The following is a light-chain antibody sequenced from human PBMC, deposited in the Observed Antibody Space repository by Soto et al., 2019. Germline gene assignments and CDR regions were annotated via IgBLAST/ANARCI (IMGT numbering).Light chain of an antibody. CDR1: SSDGGGYNF. CDR2: EVS. Sequence: QSALTKPASVSGYLGQSITISCTGTSSDGGGYNFVSWYQQHPGTAPKLMPYEVSNRPSGVSYRFSGSKSGSTASLTISGLQPEDEADYYGGSKTRSNTLVFGGGTKLTVL. V-gene: IGLV2-14*01. J-gene: IGLJ3*02. CDR3: GSKTRSNTLV.